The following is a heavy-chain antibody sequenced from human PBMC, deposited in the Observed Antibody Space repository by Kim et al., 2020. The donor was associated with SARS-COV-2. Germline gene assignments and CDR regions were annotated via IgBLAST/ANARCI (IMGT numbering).Heavy chain of an antibody. CDR3: ARGGYYSGSGPYYYYSMDV. V-gene: IGHV3-30*04. CDR2: ISFDGSNK. D-gene: IGHD3-10*01. CDR1: GFTFSNYA. Sequence: GGSLRLSCAASGFTFSNYALHWVRQAPGKGLEWVAVISFDGSNKYYADSVKGQFTISRDSSKNTLYLQMNSLRPEDTAVYYCARGGYYSGSGPYYYYSMDVWGQGTTVTVSS. J-gene: IGHJ6*02.